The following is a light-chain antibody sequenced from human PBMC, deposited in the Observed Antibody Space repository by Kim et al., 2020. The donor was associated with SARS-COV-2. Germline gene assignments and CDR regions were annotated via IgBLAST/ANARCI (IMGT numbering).Light chain of an antibody. Sequence: DIQMTKSPSSMPASVGDRVTITCQASQDISNSVNWYQQKPGEAPKLLMNDASKLKTGVPLRLSGSGSGTDFTFTITSMQPEDVATYYCQQYDDHPRTFGGGTKVESK. CDR3: QQYDDHPRT. J-gene: IGKJ4*01. V-gene: IGKV1-33*01. CDR2: DAS. CDR1: QDISNS.